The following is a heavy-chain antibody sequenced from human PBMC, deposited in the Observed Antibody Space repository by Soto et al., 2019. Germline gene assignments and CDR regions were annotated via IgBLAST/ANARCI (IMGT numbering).Heavy chain of an antibody. Sequence: GESLKISCKGSGYSFTSYWISWVRQMPGKGLEWMGRIDPSDSYTRYSPSFQGQVTISADKSISTAYLQWSSLKASDTAMYYCARHGGEEDWFDPWGQGTLVTVSS. D-gene: IGHD3-16*01. CDR1: GYSFTSYW. J-gene: IGHJ5*02. CDR2: IDPSDSYT. CDR3: ARHGGEEDWFDP. V-gene: IGHV5-10-1*04.